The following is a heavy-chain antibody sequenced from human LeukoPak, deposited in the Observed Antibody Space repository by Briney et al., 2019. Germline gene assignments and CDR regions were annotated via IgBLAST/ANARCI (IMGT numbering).Heavy chain of an antibody. CDR2: IYPGDSDT. V-gene: IGHV5-51*01. Sequence: GESLKISCKGSGYSFTSYWIGWVRQMPGKGLEWMGIIYPGDSDTRYSPSFQGQVTISADKSISTAYLQWSSLKASDTAMYYCARHNTIAAAGRDYYYGMDVWGEGTTVTVSS. CDR1: GYSFTSYW. J-gene: IGHJ6*04. D-gene: IGHD6-13*01. CDR3: ARHNTIAAAGRDYYYGMDV.